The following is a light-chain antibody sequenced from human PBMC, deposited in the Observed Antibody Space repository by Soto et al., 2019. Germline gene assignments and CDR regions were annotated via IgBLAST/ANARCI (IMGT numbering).Light chain of an antibody. CDR1: QDITNS. V-gene: IGKV1-33*01. Sequence: DIQMTQSPSSLSASVGDRVTITCQASQDITNSLNWYQQKPGKAPKFLIYDASNLETGVPSRFSGSGSGTNFIFTIGSLKPEYIATYYCQQYDNLLLFGQGTRLEIK. J-gene: IGKJ5*01. CDR2: DAS. CDR3: QQYDNLLL.